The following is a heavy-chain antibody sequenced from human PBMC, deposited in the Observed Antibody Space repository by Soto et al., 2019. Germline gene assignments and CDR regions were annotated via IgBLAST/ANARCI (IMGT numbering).Heavy chain of an antibody. CDR2: IYWDDDN. Sequence: QITLKESGPTLVKPTQTLTLTCTFSGFSLSTSGVAVAWIRQPPEKALEWLALIYWDDDNRYSPSLKSRLTIAKDTSKNQVVLSMTTMDPVDTATYFCAHSGGSERIDTFNIWGQGTMVTVSS. CDR3: AHSGGSERIDTFNI. J-gene: IGHJ3*02. V-gene: IGHV2-5*02. D-gene: IGHD1-26*01. CDR1: GFSLSTSGVA.